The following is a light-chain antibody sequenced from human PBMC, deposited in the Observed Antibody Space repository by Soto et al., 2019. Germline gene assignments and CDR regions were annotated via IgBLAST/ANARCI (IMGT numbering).Light chain of an antibody. CDR1: QTVNSDY. Sequence: IVLTQSPGTLSLSAGETATLSCRSSQTVNSDYLAWFQQRPGQAPRLLIFATSRRATDIPDRFSGSGSGTDFTLAIRRLEPEDFAVYYCHQFGYSPRTFGQGTKVDIK. CDR3: HQFGYSPRT. V-gene: IGKV3-20*01. J-gene: IGKJ1*01. CDR2: ATS.